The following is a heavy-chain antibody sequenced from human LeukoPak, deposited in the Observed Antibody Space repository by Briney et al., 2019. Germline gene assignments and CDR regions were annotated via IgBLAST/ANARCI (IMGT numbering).Heavy chain of an antibody. V-gene: IGHV3-33*01. D-gene: IGHD6-13*01. Sequence: GGSLRLSCAASGFTFCSSGMYWVRHAPGKGLEWVAVIWYDGSNKYYADSVKGRFTISRDNSKNTLYLQMNSLRAEDTAVYYCARENPPGYSSGMDVWGQGTTVTVSS. J-gene: IGHJ6*02. CDR3: ARENPPGYSSGMDV. CDR2: IWYDGSNK. CDR1: GFTFCSSG.